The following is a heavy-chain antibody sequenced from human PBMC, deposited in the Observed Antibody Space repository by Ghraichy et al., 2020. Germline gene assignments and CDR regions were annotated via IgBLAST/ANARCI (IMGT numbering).Heavy chain of an antibody. Sequence: GGSLRLSCAASGFTFSSYSMNWVRQAPGKGLEWVSSISSSSSYIYYADSVKGRFTISRDNAKNSLYLQMNSLRAEDTAVYYCARDLGSSSWYRESFDYWGQGTLVTVSS. CDR2: ISSSSSYI. CDR3: ARDLGSSSWYRESFDY. V-gene: IGHV3-21*01. CDR1: GFTFSSYS. D-gene: IGHD6-13*01. J-gene: IGHJ4*02.